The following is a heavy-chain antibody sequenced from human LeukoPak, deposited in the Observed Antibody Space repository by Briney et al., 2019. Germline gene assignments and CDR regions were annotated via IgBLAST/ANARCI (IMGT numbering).Heavy chain of an antibody. CDR1: GGSFSGYY. J-gene: IGHJ4*02. D-gene: IGHD6-6*01. Sequence: PSETLSLTCAVYGGSFSGYYWSWIRQPPGEGLEWIGEINHSGSTNYNPSLKSRVTISVDTSKNQFSLKLSSVTAADTAVYYCARGRHGKQLAPDFDYWGQGTLVTVSS. V-gene: IGHV4-34*01. CDR3: ARGRHGKQLAPDFDY. CDR2: INHSGST.